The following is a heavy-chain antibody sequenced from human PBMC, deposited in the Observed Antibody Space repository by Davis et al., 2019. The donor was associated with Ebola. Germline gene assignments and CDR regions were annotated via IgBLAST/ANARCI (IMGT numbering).Heavy chain of an antibody. Sequence: GESLKISCAASGFTFSSYSMNWVRQAPGKGLEWVSYISSSSSYTNYADSVKGRFTISRDNAKNSLYLQMNSLRAEDTAVYYCAKAALLEWLSPGYYGMDVWGQGTTVTVSS. J-gene: IGHJ6*02. V-gene: IGHV3-21*05. D-gene: IGHD3-3*01. CDR2: ISSSSSYT. CDR1: GFTFSSYS. CDR3: AKAALLEWLSPGYYGMDV.